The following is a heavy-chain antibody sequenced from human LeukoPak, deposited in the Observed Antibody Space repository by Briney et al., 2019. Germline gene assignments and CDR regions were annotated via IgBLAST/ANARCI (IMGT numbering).Heavy chain of an antibody. D-gene: IGHD3-10*01. CDR1: GGTFSSYA. J-gene: IGHJ4*02. CDR3: ARLLWFGELSFDY. V-gene: IGHV1-69*13. CDR2: IIPIFGTA. Sequence: ASVKVSCKASGGTFSSYAISWVRQAPGQGLEWMGGIIPIFGTANYAQKFQGRVTITADESTSTAYMELSSLRSEDTAVYYCARLLWFGELSFDYWGQGTLVTVSS.